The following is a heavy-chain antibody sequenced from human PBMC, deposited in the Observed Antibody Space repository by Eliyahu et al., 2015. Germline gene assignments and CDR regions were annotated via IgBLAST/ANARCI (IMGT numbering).Heavy chain of an antibody. D-gene: IGHD1-26*01. J-gene: IGHJ4*02. V-gene: IGHV3-21*01. CDR2: ISSGSGHI. Sequence: EVQVVESGGGLVKPGGSLRLSCAASGFIFNXYSMSWVRQAPGKGLEWVSSISSGSGHIYNAESVKGRFTISRDNAKNSLYLQMNSLRVEDTAVYYCARGQLVGNTGYYFDNWGQGTLVTVSS. CDR3: ARGQLVGNTGYYFDN. CDR1: GFIFNXYS.